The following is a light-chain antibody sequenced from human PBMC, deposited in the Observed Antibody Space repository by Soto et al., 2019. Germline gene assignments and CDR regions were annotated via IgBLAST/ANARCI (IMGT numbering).Light chain of an antibody. CDR3: QHYTNWPLT. CDR2: DAS. CDR1: QSVSTS. V-gene: IGKV3-11*01. J-gene: IGKJ4*02. Sequence: IVLTQSPATLSLSPGERATLSCRASQSVSTSLAWYQQKPGQAPRLLIYDASNREATGIPARFTGSGSGTDFTLTISSLEPEDFAVYYCQHYTNWPLTFGGGTKVEIK.